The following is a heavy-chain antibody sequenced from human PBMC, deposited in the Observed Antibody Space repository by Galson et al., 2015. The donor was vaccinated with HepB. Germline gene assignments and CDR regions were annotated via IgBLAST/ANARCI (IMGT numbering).Heavy chain of an antibody. CDR2: FDPEDGET. V-gene: IGHV1-24*01. CDR3: ATNIVDTAFLHPPRACWFDP. D-gene: IGHD5-18*01. Sequence: SVKVSCKVSGYTLTELSMHWVRQAPGKGLEWMGGFDPEDGETIYAQKFQGRVTMTEDTSTDTAYMELSSLRSEDTAVYYCATNIVDTAFLHPPRACWFDPWGQGTLVTVSS. J-gene: IGHJ5*02. CDR1: GYTLTELS.